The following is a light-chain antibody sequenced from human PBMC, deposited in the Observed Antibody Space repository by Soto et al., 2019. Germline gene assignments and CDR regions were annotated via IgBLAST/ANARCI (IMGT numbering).Light chain of an antibody. J-gene: IGLJ2*01. CDR1: SSDVGAYNY. CDR3: DSFTGSNNFAV. Sequence: QSVLTQPPSASGSPGQSVTISCTGTSSDVGAYNYVSWYQQHPGKAPKLIIYEVSKRPSGVPDRFSGSKSGNTASLTVSGLQAEDEADYYCDSFTGSNNFAVFGGGTQLTVL. CDR2: EVS. V-gene: IGLV2-8*01.